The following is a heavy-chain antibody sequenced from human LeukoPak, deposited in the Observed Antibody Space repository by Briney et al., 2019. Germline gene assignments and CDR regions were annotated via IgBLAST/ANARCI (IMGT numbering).Heavy chain of an antibody. CDR1: GFTFSSYG. D-gene: IGHD3-10*01. Sequence: GGSLRLSCAASGFTFSSYGMHWVRQAPGKGLEWVAVISYDGSNKYYADSVKGRFTISRDNAKNSLYLQMNSLRAEDTAVYYCARSGSGSSDYWGQGTLVTVSS. CDR2: ISYDGSNK. CDR3: ARSGSGSSDY. V-gene: IGHV3-30*03. J-gene: IGHJ4*02.